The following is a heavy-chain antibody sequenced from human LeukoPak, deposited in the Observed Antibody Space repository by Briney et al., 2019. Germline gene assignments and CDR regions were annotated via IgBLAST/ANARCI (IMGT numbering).Heavy chain of an antibody. J-gene: IGHJ4*02. CDR2: IIPIFGTA. Sequence: SVKVSCKASGGTFSSYAISWVRQAPGQGLEWMGGIIPIFGTANYAQKFQGRVTITTDESTSTAYMELSSLRSEDTAVYYCNLVIAARPSYFDYWGQGTRVTVSS. V-gene: IGHV1-69*05. CDR3: NLVIAARPSYFDY. CDR1: GGTFSSYA. D-gene: IGHD6-6*01.